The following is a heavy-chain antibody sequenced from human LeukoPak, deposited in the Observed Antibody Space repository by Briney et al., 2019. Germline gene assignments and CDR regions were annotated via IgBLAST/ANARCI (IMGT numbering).Heavy chain of an antibody. CDR2: ISYNGHNK. J-gene: IGHJ4*02. V-gene: IGHV3-30*18. Sequence: GESLKISCAASGFTFSSYGMHWVRQAPGKGLEWVAVISYNGHNKYSADSVKGRFTISRDNSKNTLYLQMNSLRTEDTAVYYCAKVAEMATTTGYFDYWGQGTLVTVYS. CDR3: AKVAEMATTTGYFDY. CDR1: GFTFSSYG. D-gene: IGHD5-24*01.